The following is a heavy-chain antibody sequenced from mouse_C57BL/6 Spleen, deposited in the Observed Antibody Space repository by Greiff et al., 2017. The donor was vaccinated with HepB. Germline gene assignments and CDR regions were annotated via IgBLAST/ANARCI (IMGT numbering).Heavy chain of an antibody. CDR3: ARNDYYGSSWHWYFDV. J-gene: IGHJ1*03. D-gene: IGHD1-1*01. V-gene: IGHV1-39*01. CDR2: INPNYGTT. Sequence: VQLKESGPELVKPGASVKISCKASGYSFTDYNMNWVKQSNGKSLEWIGAINPNYGTTSYNQKFKGKATLTVDQSSSTAYMQLNSLTSEDSAVYYCARNDYYGSSWHWYFDVWGTGTTVTVSS. CDR1: GYSFTDYN.